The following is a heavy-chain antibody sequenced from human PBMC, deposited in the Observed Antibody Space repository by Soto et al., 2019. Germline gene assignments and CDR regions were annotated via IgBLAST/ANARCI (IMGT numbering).Heavy chain of an antibody. J-gene: IGHJ6*02. D-gene: IGHD2-15*01. V-gene: IGHV3-30*18. CDR3: AKEYRYCSGGSCYSPLINAYYYYGMDV. CDR1: GFTFSSYG. CDR2: ISYDGSNK. Sequence: GGSLRLSCAASGFTFSSYGMHWVRQAPGKGLEWVAVISYDGSNKYYADSVKGRFTISRDNSKNTRYLQMNSLGAEDTAVYYCAKEYRYCSGGSCYSPLINAYYYYGMDVWGQGTTVTVSS.